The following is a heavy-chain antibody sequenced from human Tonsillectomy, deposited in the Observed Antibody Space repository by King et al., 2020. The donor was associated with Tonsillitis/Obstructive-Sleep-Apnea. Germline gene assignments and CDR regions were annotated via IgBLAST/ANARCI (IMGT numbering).Heavy chain of an antibody. CDR2: INPSGGST. CDR3: ARRGAYCSRTSCYKFVDY. D-gene: IGHD2-2*02. J-gene: IGHJ4*02. V-gene: IGHV1-46*01. Sequence: VQLVESGAEVKKPRASVKVSCKASGYTFTSYYMHWVRQAPGQGLEWMGIINPSGGSTSYAQKFQGRVTMNRDTSTSTVYMELSSLRSEDTAVYYCARRGAYCSRTSCYKFVDYWGQGTLVTVSS. CDR1: GYTFTSYY.